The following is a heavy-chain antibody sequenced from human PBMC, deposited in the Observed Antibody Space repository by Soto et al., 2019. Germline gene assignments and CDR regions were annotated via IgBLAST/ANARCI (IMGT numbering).Heavy chain of an antibody. Sequence: ASVKVSCKASGYTFTGYYMHWVRQAPGQGLEWMGWINPNSGGTNYAQKFQGWVTMTRDTSISTAYMELSRLRSDDTAVYYCARDPSYGDYYDYYGMDVWGQGTTVTVSS. CDR2: INPNSGGT. J-gene: IGHJ6*02. V-gene: IGHV1-2*04. CDR3: ARDPSYGDYYDYYGMDV. CDR1: GYTFTGYY. D-gene: IGHD4-17*01.